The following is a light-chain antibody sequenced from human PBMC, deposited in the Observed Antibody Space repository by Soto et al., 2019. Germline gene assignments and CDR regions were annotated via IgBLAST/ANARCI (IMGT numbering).Light chain of an antibody. CDR2: EVT. CDR3: NSFRVSHLYV. V-gene: IGLV2-14*01. J-gene: IGLJ1*01. CDR1: SIDIGGYNA. Sequence: QSALPQPASVSGSPGQTITISCTGTSIDIGGYNAVSWYQHHPGKAPKLIIYEVTHRPSGVSDRFSASKSGNTASLTISGLQAEDEADYYCNSFRVSHLYVFGTGTKVTV.